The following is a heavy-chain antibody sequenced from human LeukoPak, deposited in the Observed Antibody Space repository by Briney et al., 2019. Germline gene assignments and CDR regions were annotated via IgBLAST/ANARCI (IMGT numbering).Heavy chain of an antibody. V-gene: IGHV3-48*03. CDR3: ARGYRSKYYYDSSTYSDY. J-gene: IGHJ4*02. Sequence: GGSLRLSCAASGFTFSAYEMNWVRQAPGKGLGWVSYISSRADTIYYADSVKGRFTISRDSAKNSLYLQMNSLRAEDTAVYYCARGYRSKYYYDSSTYSDYWGQGTLVTVSS. D-gene: IGHD3-22*01. CDR2: ISSRADTI. CDR1: GFTFSAYE.